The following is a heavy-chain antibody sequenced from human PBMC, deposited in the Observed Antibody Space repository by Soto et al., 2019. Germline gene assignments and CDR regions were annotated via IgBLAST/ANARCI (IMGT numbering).Heavy chain of an antibody. CDR1: GFSFTNFA. Sequence: PGGSLRLSCAASGFSFTNFAMSWVRQAPGKGLEWVAGIGASGDITWYADSVKGRLSISRDNAKNSLYLQMNSLRAEDTAVYYCARALGTAMWDGAFDIWGQATMVTVSS. D-gene: IGHD5-18*01. CDR3: ARALGTAMWDGAFDI. V-gene: IGHV3-23*01. J-gene: IGHJ3*02. CDR2: IGASGDIT.